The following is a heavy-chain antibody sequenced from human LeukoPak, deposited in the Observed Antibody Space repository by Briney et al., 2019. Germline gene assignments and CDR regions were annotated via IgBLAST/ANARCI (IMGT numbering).Heavy chain of an antibody. CDR3: ARARNDFWSGYYLVY. Sequence: GASVKVSCKASGYTFTSYDINWVRQAPGQGIEWMGWINPNSGGTNYAQKFQGRVTMTRDTSISTAYMELSRLRSDDTAVYYCARARNDFWSGYYLVYWGQGTLVTVSS. CDR1: GYTFTSYD. CDR2: INPNSGGT. D-gene: IGHD3-3*01. V-gene: IGHV1-2*02. J-gene: IGHJ4*02.